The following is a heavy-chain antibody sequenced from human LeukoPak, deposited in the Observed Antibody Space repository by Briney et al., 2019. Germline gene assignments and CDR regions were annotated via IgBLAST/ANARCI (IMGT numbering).Heavy chain of an antibody. V-gene: IGHV3-9*01. CDR1: GFTFDDYA. Sequence: GGSLRLSCAASGFTFDDYAMHWVRQAPGKGLEWVSGISWNSGSIGYADSVKGRFTISRDNAKNTLFLQMESLRAEDTAVYYCAKEERRDSSGYHFDYWGQGTLVTVSS. CDR3: AKEERRDSSGYHFDY. J-gene: IGHJ4*02. D-gene: IGHD3-22*01. CDR2: ISWNSGSI.